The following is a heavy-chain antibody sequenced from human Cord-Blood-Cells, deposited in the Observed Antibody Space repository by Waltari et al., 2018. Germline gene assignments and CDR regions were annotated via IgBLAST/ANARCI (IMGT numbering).Heavy chain of an antibody. CDR1: GYTFTGYY. CDR3: ARDRRIVGATSDAFDI. J-gene: IGHJ3*02. D-gene: IGHD1-26*01. V-gene: IGHV1-2*04. CDR2: INPNSGGT. Sequence: QVQLVQSGAEVKKPGASVKVSCKASGYTFTGYYMHWVRPAPGQGLEWMGWINPNSGGTNYAQKFQGWVTMTRDTSISTAYMELSRLRSDDTAVYYCARDRRIVGATSDAFDIWGQGTMVTVSS.